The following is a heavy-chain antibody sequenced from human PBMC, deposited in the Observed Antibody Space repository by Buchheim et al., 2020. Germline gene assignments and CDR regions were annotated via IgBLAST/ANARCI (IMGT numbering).Heavy chain of an antibody. V-gene: IGHV3-23*04. CDR3: AEGDSNYVDGMDV. CDR1: GFTFSSYA. CDR2: ISCLGGST. J-gene: IGHJ6*02. D-gene: IGHD4-11*01. Sequence: EVQLVESGGGLVQPGGSLRLSCAASGFTFSSYAMSWVRQAPGQGLEWVSAISCLGGSTYYADSVKDRFTIPRDNSKNTLYLQMNSLRAEDTAVYYCAEGDSNYVDGMDVWGQGTT.